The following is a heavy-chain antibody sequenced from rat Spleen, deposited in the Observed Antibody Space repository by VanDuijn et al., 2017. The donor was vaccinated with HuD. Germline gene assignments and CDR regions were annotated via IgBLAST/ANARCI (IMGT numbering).Heavy chain of an antibody. J-gene: IGHJ2*01. D-gene: IGHD1-6*01. CDR1: GFTFSDYA. CDR2: IIYDGSST. Sequence: EVQLVESGGGLVQPGRSLKLSCAASGFTFSDYAMAWVRQAPKKGLEWVATIIYDGSSTYYRDSVKGRFTISRDNAKSTLYLQMDSLRSEDTATYYCARHDGLLPPYYFDYWGQGVMVTVSS. CDR3: ARHDGLLPPYYFDY. V-gene: IGHV5-17*01.